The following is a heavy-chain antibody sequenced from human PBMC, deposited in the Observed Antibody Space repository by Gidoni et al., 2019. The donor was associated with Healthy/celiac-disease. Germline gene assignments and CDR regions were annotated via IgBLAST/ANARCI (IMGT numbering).Heavy chain of an antibody. D-gene: IGHD6-13*01. CDR3: ARAVSSSWSPLGY. Sequence: QVQLQQWGAGLLKPSETLSLTCAVYGGSFSGYYWSWIRQPPGKGLEWIGEINHSGSTNYNPSLKSRVTISVDTSKNQFSLKLSSVTAADTAVYYCARAVSSSWSPLGYWGQGTLVTVSS. V-gene: IGHV4-34*01. CDR2: INHSGST. CDR1: GGSFSGYY. J-gene: IGHJ4*02.